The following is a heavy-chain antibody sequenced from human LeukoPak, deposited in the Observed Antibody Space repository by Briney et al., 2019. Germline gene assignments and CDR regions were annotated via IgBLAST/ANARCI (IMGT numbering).Heavy chain of an antibody. CDR3: ARAPIGSIDY. Sequence: PSETLSLTCSVSGASVTSSYWTWVRLPPGRGLEWIGYIYYTGYTNYNPSLKSRVTISLDIYTNQLSLEVISVTAADTAIYYCARAPIGSIDYRGPGALVTVSS. D-gene: IGHD1-1*01. CDR2: IYYTGYT. CDR1: GASVTSSY. V-gene: IGHV4-59*02. J-gene: IGHJ4*02.